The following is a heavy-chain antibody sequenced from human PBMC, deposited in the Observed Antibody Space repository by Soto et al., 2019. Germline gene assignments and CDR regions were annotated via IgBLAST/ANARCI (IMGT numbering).Heavy chain of an antibody. J-gene: IGHJ5*02. Sequence: QVQLVQSGAEVKKPGASVKVSCKASGYTFTSYGISWVRQAPGQGLEWMGWISAYNGNTNYAQKLQGRVTMTTDTSTSTAYMELRSLRSDDTAVYYCARDPLGGYYDSSGYPSGWFDPWGQGTLVTVSS. V-gene: IGHV1-18*01. CDR2: ISAYNGNT. D-gene: IGHD3-22*01. CDR3: ARDPLGGYYDSSGYPSGWFDP. CDR1: GYTFTSYG.